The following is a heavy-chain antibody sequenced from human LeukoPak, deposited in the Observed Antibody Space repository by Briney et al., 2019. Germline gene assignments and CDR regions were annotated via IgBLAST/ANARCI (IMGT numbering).Heavy chain of an antibody. J-gene: IGHJ6*02. CDR2: ISSSSSYI. CDR3: ARELKEVTAYGDYGMDV. Sequence: GGSLRLSCAASGFTFSSYSMNWVRQAPGKGLEWVPSISSSSSYIYYADSVKGRFTISRDNAKNSLYLQMNSLRAEDTAVYYCARELKEVTAYGDYGMDVWGQGTTVTVSS. CDR1: GFTFSSYS. V-gene: IGHV3-21*01. D-gene: IGHD2-21*02.